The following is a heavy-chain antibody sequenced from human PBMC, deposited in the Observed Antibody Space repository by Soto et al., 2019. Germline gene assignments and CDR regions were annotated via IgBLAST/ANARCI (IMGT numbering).Heavy chain of an antibody. CDR1: GFTFSSYA. Sequence: GGSLRLSCTASGFTFSSYAMSWVRQAPGKGLEWVSAISGSGGSTYYADSVKGRFTISRDNSKNTLYLQMNSLRAEDTAVYYCAKDLSARMXYYDSSGSRSYYYGMDVWGQGTTVTVSS. CDR2: ISGSGGST. D-gene: IGHD3-22*01. V-gene: IGHV3-23*01. J-gene: IGHJ6*02. CDR3: AKDLSARMXYYDSSGSRSYYYGMDV.